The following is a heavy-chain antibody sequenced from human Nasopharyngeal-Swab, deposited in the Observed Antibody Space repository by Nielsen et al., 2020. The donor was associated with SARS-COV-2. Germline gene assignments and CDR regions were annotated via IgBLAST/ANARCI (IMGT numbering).Heavy chain of an antibody. Sequence: GESLKISCAASRFTFSSYAMHWVRQAPGKGLEWVAVISYDGSNKYYADSVKGRFTISRDNSKNTLYLQMNSLRAEDTAVYYCARDHCSSTSCYWQYFDYWGQGTLVTVSS. J-gene: IGHJ4*02. CDR1: RFTFSSYA. CDR2: ISYDGSNK. V-gene: IGHV3-30-3*01. D-gene: IGHD2-2*01. CDR3: ARDHCSSTSCYWQYFDY.